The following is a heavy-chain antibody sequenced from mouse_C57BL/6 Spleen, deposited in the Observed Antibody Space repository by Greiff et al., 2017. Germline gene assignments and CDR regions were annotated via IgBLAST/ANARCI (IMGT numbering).Heavy chain of an antibody. D-gene: IGHD2-4*01. CDR2: IHPNSGST. J-gene: IGHJ3*01. Sequence: QVQLKQPGAELVKPGASVKLSCKASGYTFTSYWMHWVKQRPGQGLEWIGMIHPNSGSTNYNEKFKSKATLTVDKSSSTAYMQLSSLTSEDSAVYYCAREEIYYDYDKGCAYWGQGTLVTVSA. CDR3: AREEIYYDYDKGCAY. V-gene: IGHV1-64*01. CDR1: GYTFTSYW.